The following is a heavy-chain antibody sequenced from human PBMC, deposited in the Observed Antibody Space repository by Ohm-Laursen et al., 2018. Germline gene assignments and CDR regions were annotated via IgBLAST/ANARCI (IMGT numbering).Heavy chain of an antibody. CDR3: AKGGTTVWLDP. J-gene: IGHJ5*02. CDR2: VSQIGTP. CDR1: DASIDSAK. V-gene: IGHV4-4*07. D-gene: IGHD1-7*01. Sequence: GTLSLTCLVSDASIDSAKWSWVRQSAGKQLEWIGRVSQIGTPSYNPSFGSRVIISVESSKNRVSLVLGAVTAADTAVYYCAKGGTTVWLDPWGQGTPVIVSP.